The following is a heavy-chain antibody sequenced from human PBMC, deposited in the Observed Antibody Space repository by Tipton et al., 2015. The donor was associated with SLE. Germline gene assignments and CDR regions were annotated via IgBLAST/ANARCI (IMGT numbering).Heavy chain of an antibody. V-gene: IGHV3-23*01. Sequence: SLRLSCAASGFIFNNYVISWVRQAPGKGLEWVSAISGSGTNTYYADSVKGRFTISRDSSKKTIFLQMNSLRVGDTAIYFCAREGGSRYFDTTVYYFDYWGQGALVTVSS. CDR1: GFIFNNYV. J-gene: IGHJ4*02. CDR3: AREGGSRYFDTTVYYFDY. D-gene: IGHD2/OR15-2a*01. CDR2: ISGSGTNT.